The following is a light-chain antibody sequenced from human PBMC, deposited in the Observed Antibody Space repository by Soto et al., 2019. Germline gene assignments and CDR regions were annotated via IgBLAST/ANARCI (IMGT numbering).Light chain of an antibody. CDR1: SSDVGGYNF. J-gene: IGLJ3*02. CDR3: FSYTNSNTQL. CDR2: EVS. V-gene: IGLV2-14*01. Sequence: QSVLTQPASVSGSPGQSITISCTGTSSDVGGYNFVSWYQHRPGDAPRLIIYEVSDRPSGISNLFSGSKSGNTASLTISGLQAEDEADYYCFSYTNSNTQLFGGGTQLTVL.